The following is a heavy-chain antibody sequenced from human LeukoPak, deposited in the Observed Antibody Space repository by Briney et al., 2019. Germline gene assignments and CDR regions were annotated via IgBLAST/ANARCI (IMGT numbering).Heavy chain of an antibody. Sequence: GESLKISCKGSGYSFTSYWIGWVRQMPGKGLEWMGIIYPGDSDTRYSPSFQGQVTISADKSISTAYLQWSSLKASDTAMYYCASGVGTMVRGVPNDAFDIWGQGTMVTVSS. CDR3: ASGVGTMVRGVPNDAFDI. J-gene: IGHJ3*02. V-gene: IGHV5-51*01. D-gene: IGHD3-10*01. CDR2: IYPGDSDT. CDR1: GYSFTSYW.